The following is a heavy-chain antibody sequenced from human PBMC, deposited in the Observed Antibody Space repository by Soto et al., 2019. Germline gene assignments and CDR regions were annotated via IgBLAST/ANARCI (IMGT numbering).Heavy chain of an antibody. CDR3: ARQGKGWGYSGYDYAFDI. CDR2: IYYSGST. D-gene: IGHD5-12*01. CDR1: GGSISSSSYY. J-gene: IGHJ3*02. V-gene: IGHV4-39*01. Sequence: ETLSLTCTVSGGSISSSSYYWGWIRQPPGKGLEWIGSIYYSGSTYYNPSLKSRVTISVDTSKNQFSLKLSSVTAADTAVYYCARQGKGWGYSGYDYAFDIWGQGTMVTVSS.